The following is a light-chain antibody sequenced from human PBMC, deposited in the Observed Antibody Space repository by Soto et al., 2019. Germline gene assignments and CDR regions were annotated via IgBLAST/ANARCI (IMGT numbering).Light chain of an antibody. V-gene: IGKV1-39*01. CDR1: QGVNSY. J-gene: IGKJ1*01. CDR3: QQSYSTPRT. CDR2: GAS. Sequence: IQLTQSPSSLSASVGDRVNLTCRASQGVNSYLAWYQQKPGIAPKLLIYGASTLQSGVPSRFSGSGSGTDFSLTISSLQPEDFATYYCQQSYSTPRTFGQGTKVDIK.